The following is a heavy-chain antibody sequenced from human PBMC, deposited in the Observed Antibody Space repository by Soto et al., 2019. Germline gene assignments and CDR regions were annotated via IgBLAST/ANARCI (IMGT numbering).Heavy chain of an antibody. V-gene: IGHV4-4*07. CDR2: IYTSGST. J-gene: IGHJ6*02. CDR3: ARRRYCSGGSCQRNYYYYGMDV. D-gene: IGHD2-15*01. CDR1: GGSISSYY. Sequence: SETLSLTCTVSGGSISSYYWSWIRQPAGKGLEWIGRIYTSGSTNYNPSLKSRVTMSVDTSKNQFSLKLSSVTAADTAVYYCARRRYCSGGSCQRNYYYYGMDVWGQGTTVTVSS.